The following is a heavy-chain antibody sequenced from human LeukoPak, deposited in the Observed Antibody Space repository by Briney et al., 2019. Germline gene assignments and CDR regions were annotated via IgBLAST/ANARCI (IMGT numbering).Heavy chain of an antibody. D-gene: IGHD1-26*01. J-gene: IGHJ6*03. Sequence: GRSLRLSCAASGFTFSSYAMHWVRQAPGKVLEWVAVISYDGSNKYYADSVKGRFTISRDNSKNTLYLQMNSLRAEDTAVYYCAREGGSYYSYYYYMDVWGKGTTVTVSS. CDR1: GFTFSSYA. CDR2: ISYDGSNK. CDR3: AREGGSYYSYYYYMDV. V-gene: IGHV3-30*04.